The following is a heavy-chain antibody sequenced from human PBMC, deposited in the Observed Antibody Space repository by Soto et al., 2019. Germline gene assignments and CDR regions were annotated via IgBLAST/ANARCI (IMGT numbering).Heavy chain of an antibody. Sequence: GGSLRLSCVVSGFTFSDYGMHWVRQAPGKGLEWVAVISPDGKNQYYPDSLRGRFTISRDDSKSTLYLQLNGLRAEDTAVYYCVNPSGWYPDSWGQGTQVTVSS. CDR2: ISPDGKNQ. V-gene: IGHV3-30*18. J-gene: IGHJ4*02. CDR3: VNPSGWYPDS. D-gene: IGHD6-19*01. CDR1: GFTFSDYG.